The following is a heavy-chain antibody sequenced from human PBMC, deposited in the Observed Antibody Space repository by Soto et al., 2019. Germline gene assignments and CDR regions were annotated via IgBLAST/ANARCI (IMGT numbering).Heavy chain of an antibody. D-gene: IGHD6-19*01. CDR2: IYPGDSDT. CDR1: GYSFTSYW. Sequence: PGESLKISCKGSGYSFTSYWIGWVRQMPGKGLEWMGIIYPGDSDTRYSPSFQGQVTISADKSISTAYLQWSSLKASDTAMYYCARQAEQWLDLREQWFDPWGQGTLVTVSS. CDR3: ARQAEQWLDLREQWFDP. V-gene: IGHV5-51*01. J-gene: IGHJ5*02.